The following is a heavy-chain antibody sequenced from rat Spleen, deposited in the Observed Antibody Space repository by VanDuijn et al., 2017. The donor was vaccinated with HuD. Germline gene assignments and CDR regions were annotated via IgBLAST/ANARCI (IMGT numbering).Heavy chain of an antibody. CDR1: GFIFSSFP. D-gene: IGHD5-1*01. J-gene: IGHJ2*01. CDR3: SNNWELYY. Sequence: EVQLVESGGGLVQPGRSMKLSCAASGFIFSSFPMAWVRQAPTKGLEWVATISSSGDSTDCRDSVKGRFTISRDNAQNTLYLQMNSLKSEDTATYYCSNNWELYYWGQGVMVTVSS. V-gene: IGHV5-46*01. CDR2: ISSSGDST.